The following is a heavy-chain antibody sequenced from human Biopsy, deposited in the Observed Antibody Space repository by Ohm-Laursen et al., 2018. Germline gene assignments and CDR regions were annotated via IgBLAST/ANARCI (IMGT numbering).Heavy chain of an antibody. CDR2: LYITGGT. Sequence: SDTLSLTCPVSGGSISIYKWTWIRQPPGTGLEWIGYLYITGGTNYNPSLKSRVTISVDTSKNQFSLNLRSVTAADTAVYYFAREAAIIDPRTRAFDYWGQGTLVTVSS. V-gene: IGHV4-59*01. D-gene: IGHD6-25*01. J-gene: IGHJ4*02. CDR3: AREAAIIDPRTRAFDY. CDR1: GGSISIYK.